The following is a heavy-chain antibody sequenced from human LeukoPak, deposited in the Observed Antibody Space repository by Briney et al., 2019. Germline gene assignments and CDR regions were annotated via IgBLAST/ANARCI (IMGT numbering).Heavy chain of an antibody. V-gene: IGHV3-7*01. CDR3: ARKPPYV. CDR2: IKQDGSDK. CDR1: GFIFSNYW. D-gene: IGHD2-8*01. J-gene: IGHJ4*02. Sequence: QSGGSLRLSCAASGFIFSNYWMSWVRQAPGKGLEWVANIKQDGSDKYYVDSVKGRFTISRDNGKNSLYLQMNSLRAEDTAVYYCARKPPYVWGQGTLVTVSS.